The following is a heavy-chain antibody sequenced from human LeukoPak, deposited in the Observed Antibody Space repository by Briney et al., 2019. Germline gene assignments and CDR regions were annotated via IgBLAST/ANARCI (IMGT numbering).Heavy chain of an antibody. V-gene: IGHV4-4*07. J-gene: IGHJ4*02. CDR3: ARGQDYYYDSSGYYY. CDR2: IYTSGST. D-gene: IGHD3-22*01. CDR1: GGSISSYY. Sequence: MASETLSLTCTVSGGSISSYYWSWIRQPAGKGLEWIGRIYTSGSTNYNPSLKSRVTMSVDTSKNQFSLKLSSVTAADTAVYYCARGQDYYYDSSGYYYWGQGTLVTVSS.